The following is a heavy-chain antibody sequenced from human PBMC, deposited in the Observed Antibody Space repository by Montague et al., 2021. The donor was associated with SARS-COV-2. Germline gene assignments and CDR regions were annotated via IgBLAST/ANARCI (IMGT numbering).Heavy chain of an antibody. CDR2: IYSGGSST. J-gene: IGHJ4*02. V-gene: IGHV3-23*03. CDR1: GFTFSNYA. Sequence: SRRLSCAASGFTFSNYAMSWVRQAPGKGLEWVSVIYSGGSSTYYADSVKGRFTISRDNSKNTLYLQMNSLRAEDTAVYYCAKDPNYDFWSGYYFDHWGQGTLVTVSS. D-gene: IGHD3-3*01. CDR3: AKDPNYDFWSGYYFDH.